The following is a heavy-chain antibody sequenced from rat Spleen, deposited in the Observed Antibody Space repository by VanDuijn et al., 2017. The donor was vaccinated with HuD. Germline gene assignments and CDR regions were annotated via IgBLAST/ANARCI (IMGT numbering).Heavy chain of an antibody. CDR2: ISYDGTAT. V-gene: IGHV5-29*01. CDR3: ARHSGTTVTRGGYFDY. D-gene: IGHD1-1*01. CDR1: GFTFNNYW. J-gene: IGHJ2*01. Sequence: EVQLVESGGGLVQPGRSLKLSCVASGFTFNNYWMTWVRQAPTKGLEWVASISYDGTATYYRDSVKGRFTLSRDNARTSLYLQMDSLRSEETATYYCARHSGTTVTRGGYFDYWGQGVMVTVSS.